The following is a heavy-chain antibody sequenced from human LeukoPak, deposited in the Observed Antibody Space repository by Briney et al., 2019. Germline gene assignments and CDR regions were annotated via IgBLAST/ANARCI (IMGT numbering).Heavy chain of an antibody. Sequence: SETLSLTCTVSGGSISSYYWSWIRQPAGKGLEWIGRIYTSGSTNYNPSLKSRVTMSVDTSKNQFSLKLSSVTAADTAVYYCARDLSITMIEARWDAFDIWGQGTMVTVSS. CDR2: IYTSGST. CDR1: GGSISSYY. D-gene: IGHD3-22*01. V-gene: IGHV4-4*07. CDR3: ARDLSITMIEARWDAFDI. J-gene: IGHJ3*02.